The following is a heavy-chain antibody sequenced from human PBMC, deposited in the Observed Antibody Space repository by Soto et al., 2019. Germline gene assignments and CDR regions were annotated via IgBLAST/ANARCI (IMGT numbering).Heavy chain of an antibody. Sequence: VGSLRLSCAASGFAFNNAWMNWVRQAPGKGLEWVGRIKRKSDGGTTNYAAPVKGRFTISRDDSKATVYLEMNSLKTEDTAVYYCSTAGGTFYSRSDYWGEGIQVTVSS. V-gene: IGHV3-15*07. J-gene: IGHJ4*02. CDR1: GFAFNNAW. CDR2: IKRKSDGGTT. D-gene: IGHD1-26*01. CDR3: STAGGTFYSRSDY.